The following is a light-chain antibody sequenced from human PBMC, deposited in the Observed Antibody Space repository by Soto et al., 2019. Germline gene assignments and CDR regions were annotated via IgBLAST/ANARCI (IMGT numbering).Light chain of an antibody. Sequence: QSVLTQPASVSGSPGQSITISCTGTSSDVGGYNYVSWYQQHPGKAPKLMIYEVSNRPSGVSNRFSGSKTGNTASLTIFGLKAEDEADYYCSSYTSSSTPVVFGGGTKVTVL. CDR3: SSYTSSSTPVV. V-gene: IGLV2-14*01. CDR1: SSDVGGYNY. J-gene: IGLJ2*01. CDR2: EVS.